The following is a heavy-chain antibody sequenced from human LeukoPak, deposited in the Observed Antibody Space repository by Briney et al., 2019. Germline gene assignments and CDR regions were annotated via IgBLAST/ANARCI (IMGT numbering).Heavy chain of an antibody. D-gene: IGHD3-10*01. CDR3: VKVDGEYGSGSYYFDN. CDR2: ISSNGGST. V-gene: IGHV3-64D*06. CDR1: GFTFGSYA. Sequence: GGPLRLSCSASGFTFGSYAMHWVRQAPGKGLEHVSAISSNGGSTYYADSVKGRFSISRDSSKNTLYLQMSSLRAEDTAVYYCVKVDGEYGSGSYYFDNWGQGTLVTVSS. J-gene: IGHJ4*02.